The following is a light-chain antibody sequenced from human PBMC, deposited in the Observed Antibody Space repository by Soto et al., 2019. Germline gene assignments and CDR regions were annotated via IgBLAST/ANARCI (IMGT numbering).Light chain of an antibody. CDR1: QSVSSN. CDR2: GAS. CDR3: QQYNNWPPIT. J-gene: IGKJ5*01. Sequence: EIVTTKSPATLSVTPGERATLSCRASQSVSSNLAWYQQKPGQAPRLLIYGASTRATGIPARFSGSGSGTEFTLTISSLQSEDFAVYYCQQYNNWPPITFGQGTRLEIK. V-gene: IGKV3-15*01.